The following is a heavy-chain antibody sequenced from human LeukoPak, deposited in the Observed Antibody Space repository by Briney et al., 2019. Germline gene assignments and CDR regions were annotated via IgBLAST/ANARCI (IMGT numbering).Heavy chain of an antibody. CDR1: GYTFTGYY. CDR3: ARVESSGWSYYFDY. D-gene: IGHD6-19*01. V-gene: IGHV1-2*02. Sequence: ASVKVSCKASGYTFTGYYMHWVRQAPGQGLEWMGWINPNSGGTNYAQKFQGRVTMTRDTSISTAYMELSRLRSDDTAVYYCARVESSGWSYYFDYWGQGTLVTVSS. J-gene: IGHJ4*02. CDR2: INPNSGGT.